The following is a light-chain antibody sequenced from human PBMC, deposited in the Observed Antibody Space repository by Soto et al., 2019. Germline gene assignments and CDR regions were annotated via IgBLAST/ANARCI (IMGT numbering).Light chain of an antibody. CDR3: QHYGSSPNT. V-gene: IGKV3-20*01. CDR2: GAS. CDR1: QSVSSSQ. Sequence: EIVLTKTPSTLSLSPGEGATLSCRAGQSVSSSQLAWYQQKPGQAPRLLVYGASTRATGIPARFSGSVSGTEFTLTISRLEPEDFAVYYCQHYGSSPNTFGQGTKVDI. J-gene: IGKJ1*01.